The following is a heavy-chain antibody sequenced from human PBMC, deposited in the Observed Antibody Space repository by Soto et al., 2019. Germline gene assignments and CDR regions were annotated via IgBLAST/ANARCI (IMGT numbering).Heavy chain of an antibody. CDR2: MNPNRGNT. CDR3: AREGVRGMDV. Sequence: QVPVVQSGAEVKKPGASGKVSCKGFGFTFTNYDNHWVRQAPGPGGEWMGWMNPNRGNTGYAQKFQGRVTITRHTSISTAYMELSSLRSEDTAVYYCAREGVRGMDVWGQGTTVTGSS. J-gene: IGHJ6*02. V-gene: IGHV1-8*01. CDR1: GFTFTNYD. D-gene: IGHD3-16*01.